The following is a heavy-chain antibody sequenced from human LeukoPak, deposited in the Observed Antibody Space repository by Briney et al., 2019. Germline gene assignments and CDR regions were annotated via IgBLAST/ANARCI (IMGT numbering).Heavy chain of an antibody. V-gene: IGHV3-53*01. CDR3: ARGQLVGAFDI. D-gene: IGHD2-2*01. Sequence: GGSLRLSCAASGFTVSSNYMSWVRQAPGKGLEWVSVIYSGGSTYYADSVKGRFTISRDNSKNTLYLQINSLRAEDTAVYYCARGQLVGAFDIWGQGTMVTVSS. J-gene: IGHJ3*02. CDR2: IYSGGST. CDR1: GFTVSSNY.